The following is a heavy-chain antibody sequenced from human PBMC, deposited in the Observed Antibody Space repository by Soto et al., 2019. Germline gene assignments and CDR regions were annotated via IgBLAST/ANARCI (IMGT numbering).Heavy chain of an antibody. D-gene: IGHD6-6*01. J-gene: IGHJ2*01. Sequence: SETLSLTCAVYGGSFSGYYWSWIRQPPGKGLEWIGEINHSGSTNYNPSLKSRVTISVDTSKNQFSLKLSSATAADTAVYYCARCEQLADWYFDLWGRGTLVTVS. CDR3: ARCEQLADWYFDL. V-gene: IGHV4-34*01. CDR1: GGSFSGYY. CDR2: INHSGST.